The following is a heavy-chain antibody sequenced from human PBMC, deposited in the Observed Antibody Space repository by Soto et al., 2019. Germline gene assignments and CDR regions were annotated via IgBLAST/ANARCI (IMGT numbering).Heavy chain of an antibody. CDR2: IYYSGST. J-gene: IGHJ4*02. V-gene: IGHV4-59*01. CDR1: GGSISSYY. CDR3: ARVRTGTTWYFDY. Sequence: QVQLQESGPGLVKPSETLSLTCTVSGGSISSYYWSWIRQPPGKGLEWIGYIYYSGSTNYNPSLKSRVTISVDTSKNQFSLKLSSVTAADTAVYYCARVRTGTTWYFDYWGQGTLVTVSS. D-gene: IGHD1-7*01.